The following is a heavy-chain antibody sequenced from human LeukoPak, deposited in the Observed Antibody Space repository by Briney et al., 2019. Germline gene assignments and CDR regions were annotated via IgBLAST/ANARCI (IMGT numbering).Heavy chain of an antibody. D-gene: IGHD1-26*01. CDR3: AKGDLGWEPFWS. CDR2: IYYSGST. CDR1: GGSISSSSYY. J-gene: IGHJ4*02. V-gene: IGHV4-39*01. Sequence: PSETLSLTCTVSGGSISSSSYYWGWIRQPPGKGLEWIGSIYYSGSTYYNPSLKSRVTISVDTSKNQFSLKLSSVTAADTAVYYCAKGDLGWEPFWSWGQGTLVTVSS.